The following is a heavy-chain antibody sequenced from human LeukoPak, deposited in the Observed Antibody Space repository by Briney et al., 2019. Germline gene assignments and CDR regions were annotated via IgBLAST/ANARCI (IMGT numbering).Heavy chain of an antibody. CDR3: AEDLSSLTGDYIDY. V-gene: IGHV3-23*01. CDR2: ISGSGGST. J-gene: IGHJ4*02. D-gene: IGHD7-27*01. Sequence: GGSLRLSCAASGFTFSSYAMSWVRQAPGKGLEWVSAISGSGGSTYYADSVKGRFTISRDNSKNTLYLQMNSLRAEDTAVYYCAEDLSSLTGDYIDYWGQGTLVTVSS. CDR1: GFTFSSYA.